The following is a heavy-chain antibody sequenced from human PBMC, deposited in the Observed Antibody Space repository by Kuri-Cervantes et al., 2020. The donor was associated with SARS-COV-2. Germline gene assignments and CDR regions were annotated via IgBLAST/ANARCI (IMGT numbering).Heavy chain of an antibody. CDR1: GFTFGSSA. D-gene: IGHD3-22*01. Sequence: SVKVSCKASGFTFGSSAVQWVRQTRGQGLEWLGLIVVGSGNADYAQKFQDRLTLSRDMSTNTAYMELSSLRSDDTAVYYCARVKDYDSSGPSPNFDYWGQGTLVT. CDR3: ARVKDYDSSGPSPNFDY. V-gene: IGHV1-58*01. CDR2: IVVGSGNA. J-gene: IGHJ4*02.